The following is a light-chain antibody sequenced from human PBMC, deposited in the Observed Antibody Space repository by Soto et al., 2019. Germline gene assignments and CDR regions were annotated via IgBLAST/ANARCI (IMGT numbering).Light chain of an antibody. J-gene: IGLJ2*01. Sequence: QSALTQPASVSGSPGQSITISCTGTSSDVGAYNYVSWYQQHPGKAPKLMIYDVSNRPSGVSNRFSASKSGNTASLTISGLRAEDEADYYCSSYTSSSTRVVFGGVTKLTVL. V-gene: IGLV2-14*03. CDR3: SSYTSSSTRVV. CDR2: DVS. CDR1: SSDVGAYNY.